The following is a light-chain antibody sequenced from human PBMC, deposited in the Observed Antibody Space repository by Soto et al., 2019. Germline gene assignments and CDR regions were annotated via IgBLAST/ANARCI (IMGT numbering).Light chain of an antibody. CDR1: SSNIGAGYD. Sequence: QSVLTQPTSVSGAPGQRVTISCTGSSSNIGAGYDVHWYQQLPGKAPKLLIYGNNNRPSGVPDRFSGSKSGTSASLAITGLRADDEADYYCQSYASSLSANFVFGTGTKLTVL. CDR3: QSYASSLSANFV. V-gene: IGLV1-40*01. CDR2: GNN. J-gene: IGLJ1*01.